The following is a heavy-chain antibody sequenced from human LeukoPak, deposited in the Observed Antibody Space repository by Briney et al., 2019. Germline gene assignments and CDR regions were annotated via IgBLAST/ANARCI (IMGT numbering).Heavy chain of an antibody. V-gene: IGHV3-30-3*01. D-gene: IGHD1-26*01. J-gene: IGHJ4*02. CDR3: ARDPMMELPFDY. Sequence: GGSLRLSCAASGFTFSSYAMHWVRQAPGKGLEWVAVISYDGSNKYYADSVKDRFTISRDNSKNTLYLQMNSLRAEDTAVYYCARDPMMELPFDYWGQGTLVTVSS. CDR2: ISYDGSNK. CDR1: GFTFSSYA.